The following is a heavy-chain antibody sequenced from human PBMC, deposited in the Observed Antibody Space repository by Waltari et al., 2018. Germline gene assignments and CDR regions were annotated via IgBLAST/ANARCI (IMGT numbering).Heavy chain of an antibody. CDR1: GYTFRNHI. D-gene: IGHD6-25*01. J-gene: IGHJ4*02. CDR3: AREGGTSGYSGFFDT. V-gene: IGHV3-30-3*01. Sequence: PLVESGGGVVQPGRSLRLSCAAPGYTFRNHIIHWVRRTPGKGLEWVAAISYDGFSKYYADSVKGRFTIAADTSKTTVNLQLNSLTNEDTAVYYCAREGGTSGYSGFFDTWGPGTQVTVSS. CDR2: ISYDGFSK.